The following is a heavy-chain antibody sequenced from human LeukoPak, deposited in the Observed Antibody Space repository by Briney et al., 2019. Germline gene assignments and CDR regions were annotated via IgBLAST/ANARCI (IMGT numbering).Heavy chain of an antibody. CDR2: INHSGGT. CDR1: GGSFSGYS. D-gene: IGHD3-10*01. CDR3: ARGVDYYGV. Sequence: SETLSLTCAVYGGSFSGYSWNWIRQPPVKGLEWIGEINHSGGTNYNPSLKSRVTISVDTSKKQFSLKLSSVTAADAAVYYCARGVDYYGVWGQGTLVTVSS. J-gene: IGHJ4*02. V-gene: IGHV4-34*01.